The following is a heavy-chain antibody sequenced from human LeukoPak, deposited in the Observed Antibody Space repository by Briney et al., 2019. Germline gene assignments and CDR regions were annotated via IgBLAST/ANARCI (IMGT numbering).Heavy chain of an antibody. CDR2: IYTSGTI. V-gene: IGHV4-4*07. D-gene: IGHD3-10*01. J-gene: IGHJ5*02. CDR1: GGSLSSYY. CDR3: ARDSGTTGEVKFDP. Sequence: PSETLSLTCTVSGGSLSSYYWSWIRQPAGTALEWIGRIYTSGTITYNPSLKSRVTMSVDTSKNQFSLKLSSVTAADTAVYYCARDSGTTGEVKFDPWGQGTLVTVSS.